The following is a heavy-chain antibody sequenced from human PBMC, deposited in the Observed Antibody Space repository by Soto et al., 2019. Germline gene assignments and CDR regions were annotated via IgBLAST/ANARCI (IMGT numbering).Heavy chain of an antibody. CDR1: GYSFTSYW. CDR3: ARLGYSSGDWFDP. CDR2: LDPRDSYS. Sequence: EVQLVQSGAEVKKPGESLRISCKGSGYSFTSYWITWVRQMPGKGLEWMGKLDPRDSYSNYSPSFQGHVTISADKSISTAYLQWTSLKASDTAIYYCARLGYSSGDWFDPWGQGTLVTVSS. V-gene: IGHV5-10-1*03. J-gene: IGHJ5*02. D-gene: IGHD6-19*01.